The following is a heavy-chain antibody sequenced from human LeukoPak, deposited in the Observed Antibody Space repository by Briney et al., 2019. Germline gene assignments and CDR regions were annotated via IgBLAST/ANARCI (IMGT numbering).Heavy chain of an antibody. CDR3: ARDLGQYYDTSDNWFDP. CDR2: INSDGINT. V-gene: IGHV3-74*01. D-gene: IGHD3-22*01. J-gene: IGHJ5*02. CDR1: GFTFSNYW. Sequence: GSLRLSCAASGFTFSNYWMHWVRQAPGKGLVWVSRINSDGINTSYADSVKGRFTVSRDNAKNTLNLQMNSLRAEDTAVYYCARDLGQYYDTSDNWFDPWGQGTLVTVSS.